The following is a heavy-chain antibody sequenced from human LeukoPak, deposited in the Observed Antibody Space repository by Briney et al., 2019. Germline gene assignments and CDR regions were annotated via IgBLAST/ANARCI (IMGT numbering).Heavy chain of an antibody. D-gene: IGHD6-6*01. CDR1: GYTFTGYY. CDR2: INPNSGGT. CDR3: SRDLRIAARPWYFDY. Sequence: ASVKVSRTASGYTFTGYYMHWVRQAPAQGLEWMGWINPNSGGTNYAQTFQGSVTMTTDTSTSTAYMELRSLTSAATAVYYCSRDLRIAARPWYFDYWGQGTPVTVSS. J-gene: IGHJ4*02. V-gene: IGHV1-2*02.